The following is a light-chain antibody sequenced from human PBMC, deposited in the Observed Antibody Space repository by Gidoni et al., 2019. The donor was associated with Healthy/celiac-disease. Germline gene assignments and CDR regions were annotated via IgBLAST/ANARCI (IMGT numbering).Light chain of an antibody. Sequence: SYVLTPPPSVSVAPGKTARITCGGNNIGSKSVHWYQQKPGQAPVLVVYDDSDRPSGIPERFSGSNSGNTATLTSSRVEAGDEAEYYCQGWDSSSDHPYVVFGGGTKLTVL. CDR2: DDS. V-gene: IGLV3-21*03. J-gene: IGLJ2*01. CDR1: NIGSKS. CDR3: QGWDSSSDHPYVV.